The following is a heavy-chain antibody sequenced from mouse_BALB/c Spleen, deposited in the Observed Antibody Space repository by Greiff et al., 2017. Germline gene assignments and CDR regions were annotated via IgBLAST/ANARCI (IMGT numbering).Heavy chain of an antibody. CDR3: AKAGVSRAWFAY. CDR2: IYPGSGNT. Sequence: QVQLQQSGAELARPGASVKLSCKASGYTFTDYYINWVKQRTGQGLEWIGEIYPGSGNTYYNEKFKGKATLTADKSSSTAYMQLSSLTSEDSAVYFCAKAGVSRAWFAYWGQGTLVTVSA. V-gene: IGHV1-77*01. CDR1: GYTFTDYY. J-gene: IGHJ3*01. D-gene: IGHD1-1*01.